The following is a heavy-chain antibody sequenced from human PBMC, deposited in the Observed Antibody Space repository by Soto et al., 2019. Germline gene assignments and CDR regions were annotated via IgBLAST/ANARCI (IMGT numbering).Heavy chain of an antibody. D-gene: IGHD6-25*01. CDR2: ISGSAVVT. J-gene: IGHJ4*02. V-gene: IGHV3-23*01. Sequence: EVQLLESGGGLIHPGGSLRLSCVASGFAFGGYAMNWVRQTPGKGLEWVSAISGSAVVTAYADSVMGRLSISSDNTNNTLYLQLNNLRVDDTAVYFCAKEAEERIAAAIFDSWGQGTLVTVSS. CDR1: GFAFGGYA. CDR3: AKEAEERIAAAIFDS.